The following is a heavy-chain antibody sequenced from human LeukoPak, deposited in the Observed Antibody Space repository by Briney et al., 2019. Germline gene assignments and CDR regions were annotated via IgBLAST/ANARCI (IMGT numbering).Heavy chain of an antibody. Sequence: GGSLRLSCAASGFTFSNYAMGWVRQAPGKGLEWVSSISALGGTTSYADSVKGRFTVSRDNSKNTLYLQMNNLRAEDTAVYYCARDGSSGRGYYYYYGMDVWGEGTTVTVSS. CDR1: GFTFSNYA. V-gene: IGHV3-23*01. D-gene: IGHD1-26*01. CDR2: ISALGGTT. J-gene: IGHJ6*04. CDR3: ARDGSSGRGYYYYYGMDV.